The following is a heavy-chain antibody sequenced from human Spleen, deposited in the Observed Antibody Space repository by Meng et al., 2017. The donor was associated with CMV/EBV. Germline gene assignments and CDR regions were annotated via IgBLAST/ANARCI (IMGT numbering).Heavy chain of an antibody. V-gene: IGHV1-8*01. CDR2: MNPSSGST. CDR1: GYTFTGYD. Sequence: ASVKVSCKASGYTFTGYDINWVRQATGQGLEWMGYMNPSSGSTGYARKFQGRVTMTRNTSISTAYMELSSLGSEDTAVYYCARGFGFCSTSRCYNDALHIWGQGTMVTVSS. J-gene: IGHJ3*02. D-gene: IGHD2-2*02. CDR3: ARGFGFCSTSRCYNDALHI.